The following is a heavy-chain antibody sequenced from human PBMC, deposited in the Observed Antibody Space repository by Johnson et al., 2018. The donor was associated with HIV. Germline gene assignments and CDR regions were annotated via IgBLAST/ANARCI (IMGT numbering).Heavy chain of an antibody. CDR3: ARVMGATQVMGAFDI. J-gene: IGHJ3*02. CDR2: ISYDGSNK. V-gene: IGHV3-30*04. D-gene: IGHD1-26*01. Sequence: QEKLVESGGGVVQPGRSLRLSCAASGFTFSNFALHWVRQAPGKGLEWVAIISYDGSNKYYADSVKGRFTISRDNSKNTLYLQMNSLRAEDTAVYYCARVMGATQVMGAFDIWGQGTMVTVSS. CDR1: GFTFSNFA.